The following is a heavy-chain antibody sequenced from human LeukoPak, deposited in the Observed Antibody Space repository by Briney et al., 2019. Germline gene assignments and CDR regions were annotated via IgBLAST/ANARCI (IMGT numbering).Heavy chain of an antibody. D-gene: IGHD5-18*01. J-gene: IGHJ4*02. CDR3: ARNYRGYSQGFDY. Sequence: SETLSLTCTVSGVSISSGSYYWSWIRQPPGKGLEWIGYIYYSGSTNYNPSLKSRVTISVDTSKNQFSLKLSSVTAADTAVYYCARNYRGYSQGFDYWGQGTLVTVSS. CDR2: IYYSGST. V-gene: IGHV4-61*01. CDR1: GVSISSGSYY.